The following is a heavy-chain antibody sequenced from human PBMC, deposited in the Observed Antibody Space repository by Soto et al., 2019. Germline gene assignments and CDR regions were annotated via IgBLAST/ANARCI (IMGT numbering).Heavy chain of an antibody. CDR2: LIPIFGTA. D-gene: IGHD1-20*01. V-gene: IGHV1-69*01. CDR3: ASFSRITGTTSYYYYGMDV. Sequence: QVQLVQSGAEVKKPGSSVKVSCKASGGTFSSYAISWVRQAPGQGLEWMGGLIPIFGTANYAQKFQGRVTITADESTSTAYMELSSLRSEDTAVYYCASFSRITGTTSYYYYGMDVWGQGTTVTVSS. CDR1: GGTFSSYA. J-gene: IGHJ6*02.